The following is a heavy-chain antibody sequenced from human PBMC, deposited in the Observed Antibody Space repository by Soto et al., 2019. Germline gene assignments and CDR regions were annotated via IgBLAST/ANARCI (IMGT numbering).Heavy chain of an antibody. CDR1: GYTFTSYG. V-gene: IGHV1-18*01. CDR3: ARALSSLAARRPSVRYYYYGMDV. Sequence: QVQLVQSGAEVKKPGASVKVSCKASGYTFTSYGISWVRQAPGQGLEWMGWISAYNGNTNYAQKLQGRVTMTTDTSTRTAYMELRSLRSDDTAVYYCARALSSLAARRPSVRYYYYGMDVWGQGTTVTVSS. D-gene: IGHD6-6*01. J-gene: IGHJ6*02. CDR2: ISAYNGNT.